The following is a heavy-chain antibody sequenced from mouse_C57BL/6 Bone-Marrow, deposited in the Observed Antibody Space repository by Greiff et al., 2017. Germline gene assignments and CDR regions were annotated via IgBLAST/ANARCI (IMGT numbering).Heavy chain of an antibody. J-gene: IGHJ4*01. CDR3: ARWLYAMDY. V-gene: IGHV5-6*01. CDR1: GFTFSSYG. CDR2: ISSGGSYT. Sequence: EVKLVESGGDLVKPGGSLKLSCAASGFTFSSYGMSLVRQTPDKRLEWVATISSGGSYTYYPDSVKGRFTISRDNAKNTLYLRMSSLKSEDTAMYYGARWLYAMDYWGQGTSVTVSS.